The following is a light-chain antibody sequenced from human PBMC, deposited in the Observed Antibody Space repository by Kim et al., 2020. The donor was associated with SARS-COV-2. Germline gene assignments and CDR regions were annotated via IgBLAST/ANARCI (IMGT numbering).Light chain of an antibody. V-gene: IGKV1-8*01. J-gene: IGKJ4*01. CDR3: QQYYSYPLT. CDR1: QGIRTY. CDR2: AAS. Sequence: AATGDRVTSTCRASQGIRTYLAWYQQKPGKAPNLLIYAASTLQSGVPSRFSGSGSGTDFTLTISCLQSEDFATYYCQQYYSYPLTFGGGTKVDIK.